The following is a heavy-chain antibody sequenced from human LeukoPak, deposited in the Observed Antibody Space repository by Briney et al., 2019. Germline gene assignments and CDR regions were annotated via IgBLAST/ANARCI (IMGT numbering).Heavy chain of an antibody. CDR2: ISGSGGST. J-gene: IGHJ4*02. Sequence: PGGSLRLSCAASGFTFSSYAMSWLRQAPGKGLEWVSAISGSGGSTYCADSVKGRFTISRDNSENKLYVQVNSLRAEDTAVYYCARVRDYSSSWYGAFEHWGQGTLVTVSS. V-gene: IGHV3-23*01. D-gene: IGHD6-13*01. CDR3: ARVRDYSSSWYGAFEH. CDR1: GFTFSSYA.